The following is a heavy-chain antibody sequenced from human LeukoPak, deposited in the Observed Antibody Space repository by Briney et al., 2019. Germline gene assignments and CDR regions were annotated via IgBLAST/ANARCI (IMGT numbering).Heavy chain of an antibody. D-gene: IGHD6-19*01. CDR3: ARARPGIAVAFYYYYYMDV. CDR1: GFTFSSYS. Sequence: AGSLTLSCAASGFTFSSYSMHWVRQAPGKGLEYVAAISSNGGSTYYANSVKGRFTISRDNSKNTLYLQMGSLRAEDMAVYYCARARPGIAVAFYYYYYMDVWGEGTTVTISS. V-gene: IGHV3-64*01. CDR2: ISSNGGST. J-gene: IGHJ6*03.